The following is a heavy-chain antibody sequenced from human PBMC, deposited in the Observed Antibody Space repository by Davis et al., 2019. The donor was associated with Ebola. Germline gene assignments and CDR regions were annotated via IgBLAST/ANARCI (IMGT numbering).Heavy chain of an antibody. D-gene: IGHD7-27*01. J-gene: IGHJ4*02. CDR2: ISHRGTT. Sequence: SETLSLTCTVSGGSISNKWWTWVRQPPGKGLEWIGGISHRGTTNYNPSLKGRVTISADRSNNQFSLNLRSVTAADTAIYFCARDILNGAHFDYWSQGALVTVSS. CDR3: ARDILNGAHFDY. CDR1: GGSISNKW. V-gene: IGHV4-4*02.